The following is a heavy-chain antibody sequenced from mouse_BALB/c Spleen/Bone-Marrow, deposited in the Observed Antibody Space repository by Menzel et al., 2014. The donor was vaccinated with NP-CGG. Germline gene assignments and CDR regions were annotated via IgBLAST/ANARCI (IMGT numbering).Heavy chain of an antibody. J-gene: IGHJ1*01. CDR1: GYTFTSYY. CDR2: INPSNGGT. Sequence: QVQLQQSGAELVKPGASVKLSCKASGYTFTSYYMYWVKQRPGQGLGWIGEINPSNGGTNFNEKFKSKATLTVDKSSSTAYMQLSSLTSEDSAVYYCTRSGTSWLRRSWYFDVWGAGTTVTVSS. CDR3: TRSGTSWLRRSWYFDV. D-gene: IGHD2-2*01. V-gene: IGHV1S81*02.